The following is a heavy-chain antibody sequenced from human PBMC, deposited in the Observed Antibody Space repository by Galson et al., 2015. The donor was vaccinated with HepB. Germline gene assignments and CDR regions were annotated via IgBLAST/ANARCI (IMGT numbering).Heavy chain of an antibody. CDR1: GGTFSSYA. D-gene: IGHD6-13*01. CDR3: ARARTRTNSSWSYYYYGMDV. CDR2: IIPIFGTA. V-gene: IGHV1-69*13. Sequence: SVKVSCKASGGTFSSYAISWVRQAPGKGLEWMGGIIPIFGTANYAQKFQGRVTITADESTSTPYMELSSLRSEDTAVYYCARARTRTNSSWSYYYYGMDVWGQGTTVTVSS. J-gene: IGHJ6*02.